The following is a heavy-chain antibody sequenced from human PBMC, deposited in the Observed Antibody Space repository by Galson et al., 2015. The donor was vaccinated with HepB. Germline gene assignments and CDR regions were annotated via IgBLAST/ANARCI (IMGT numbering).Heavy chain of an antibody. D-gene: IGHD1-26*01. V-gene: IGHV6-1*01. CDR3: ARGDSGFDS. J-gene: IGHJ4*02. CDR2: THYRSNWYN. Sequence: CAISGDSVSGNSAAWNCIRQSPSRGLEWLGRTHYRSNWYNDYAVSVESRITITSDTSKNQFSLQLNSVTHEDTAVYYCARGDSGFDSWGQGTMVTVSS. CDR1: GDSVSGNSAA.